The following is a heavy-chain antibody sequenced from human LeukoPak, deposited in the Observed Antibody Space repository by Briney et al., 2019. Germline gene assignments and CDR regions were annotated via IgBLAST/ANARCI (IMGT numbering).Heavy chain of an antibody. D-gene: IGHD3-22*01. CDR1: GYTFTSYA. Sequence: ASVKVSCKASGYTFTSYAMHWVRQAPGQRLEWMGWINAGNGNTKYSQKFQGRVTITRDTSASTAYMELSSLRSEDTAVYYCASGYYDSSGYYYYAFDIWGQGTMVTVSS. V-gene: IGHV1-3*01. CDR3: ASGYYDSSGYYYYAFDI. CDR2: INAGNGNT. J-gene: IGHJ3*02.